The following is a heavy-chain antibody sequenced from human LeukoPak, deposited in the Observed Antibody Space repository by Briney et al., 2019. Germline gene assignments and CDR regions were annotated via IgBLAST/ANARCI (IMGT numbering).Heavy chain of an antibody. CDR2: ISSSSSTI. V-gene: IGHV3-48*01. CDR1: GFTFSSYS. Sequence: PGGSLRLYCAASGFTFSSYSMNWVRQAPGKGLEWVSYISSSSSTIYYADSVKGRFPIPRDNAKNSLYLQMNSLRAEDTAVYYCARTGLYYDFWSGYLPSDAFDIWGQGTMVTVSS. J-gene: IGHJ3*02. D-gene: IGHD3-3*01. CDR3: ARTGLYYDFWSGYLPSDAFDI.